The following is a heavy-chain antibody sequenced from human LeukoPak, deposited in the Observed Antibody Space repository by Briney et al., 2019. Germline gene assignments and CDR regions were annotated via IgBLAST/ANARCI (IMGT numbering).Heavy chain of an antibody. CDR3: ARGHWGLDY. J-gene: IGHJ4*02. CDR1: GFTFSDHY. CDR2: LSNTGSDS. D-gene: IGHD7-27*01. V-gene: IGHV3-11*01. Sequence: GGSLRLSCRASGFTFSDHYMTWVRQAPGKGLEYISYLSNTGSDSFYADSVKGRFSISGDNAEKSLYLQMNDLRAEDTAVYYCARGHWGLDYWGQGTLVTVSS.